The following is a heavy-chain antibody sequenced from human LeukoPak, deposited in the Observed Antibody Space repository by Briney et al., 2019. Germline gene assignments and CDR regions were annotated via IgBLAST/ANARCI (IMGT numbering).Heavy chain of an antibody. J-gene: IGHJ4*02. CDR2: IWYDGSNK. CDR1: GFTFSSYG. CDR3: ARAQYYYDSSGYFDY. Sequence: GGSLRLSCAASGFTFSSYGMHWVRQAPGKGLEWVAVIWYDGSNKYYADSVKGRFTISRDNSKNTLYLQMNSLGAEDTAVYYCARAQYYYDSSGYFDYWGQGTLVTVSS. D-gene: IGHD3-22*01. V-gene: IGHV3-33*01.